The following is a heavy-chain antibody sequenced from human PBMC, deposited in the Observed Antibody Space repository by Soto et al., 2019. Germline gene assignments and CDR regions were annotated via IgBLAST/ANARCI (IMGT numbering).Heavy chain of an antibody. V-gene: IGHV4-4*02. CDR1: GGSISSSNW. Sequence: QVQLQESGPGLVKPSGTLSLTCAVSGGSISSSNWWSWVRQPPGKGLEWIGEIYHSGSTNYKQSLKSRVTISVDKSKTQFSLKLSSVTAADTAVYYCASRSSSWYWFDPWGQGTLVTVSS. CDR3: ASRSSSWYWFDP. CDR2: IYHSGST. J-gene: IGHJ5*02. D-gene: IGHD6-13*01.